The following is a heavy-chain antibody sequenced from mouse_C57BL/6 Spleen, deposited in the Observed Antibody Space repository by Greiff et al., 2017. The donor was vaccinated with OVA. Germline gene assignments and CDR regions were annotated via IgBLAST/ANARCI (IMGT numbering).Heavy chain of an antibody. D-gene: IGHD4-1*01. Sequence: EVKVVESGGGLVKPGGSLKLSCAASGFTFSSYTMSWVRQTPEKRLEWVATISGGGGNTYYPDSVKGRFTISRDNAKNTLYLQMSSLRSEDTALYYCARHLGVWYFDVWGTGTTVTVSS. J-gene: IGHJ1*03. CDR1: GFTFSSYT. CDR3: ARHLGVWYFDV. V-gene: IGHV5-9*01. CDR2: ISGGGGNT.